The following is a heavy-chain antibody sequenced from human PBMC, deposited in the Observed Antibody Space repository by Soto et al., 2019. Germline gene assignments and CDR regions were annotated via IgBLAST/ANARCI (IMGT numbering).Heavy chain of an antibody. CDR2: INPRGGGT. CDR1: GYNFIGQY. CDR3: LRLIRVHYTQPFWLGYFDY. D-gene: IGHD3-3*01. Sequence: QVQLVQSGAEVKKPGASVKISCKASGYNFIGQYIHWVRQAPGQGLEWMGIINPRGGGTTYAKQFHGRVVMTSDASSSTVYVELSGLTSGVTALYFCLRLIRVHYTQPFWLGYFDYCSQRTLVTPSA. J-gene: IGHJ4*02. V-gene: IGHV1-46*01.